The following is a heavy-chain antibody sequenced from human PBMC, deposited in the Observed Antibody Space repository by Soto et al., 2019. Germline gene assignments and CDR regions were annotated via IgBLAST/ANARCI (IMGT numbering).Heavy chain of an antibody. D-gene: IGHD3-3*01. CDR1: GFTFSNAW. Sequence: GGSLRLSCAASGFTFSNAWMSWVRQAPGKGLEWVGRIKSKTDGGTTDYAAPVKGRFTISRDDSKNTLYLQMNSLKTEDTAVYYCTTEYYDFWSGYSKIEYFQHWGQGTLVTVSS. V-gene: IGHV3-15*01. J-gene: IGHJ1*01. CDR3: TTEYYDFWSGYSKIEYFQH. CDR2: IKSKTDGGTT.